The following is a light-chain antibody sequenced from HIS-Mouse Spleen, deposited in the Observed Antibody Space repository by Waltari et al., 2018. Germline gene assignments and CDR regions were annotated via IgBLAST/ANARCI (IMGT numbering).Light chain of an antibody. CDR2: EGS. Sequence: QSALTQPASVSGSPGQSITTSCTGTSSYVGSYNLVSWYQQHPGKAPKLIIYEGSKRPSGVSDRFSVSKSGNTASLTISGLQAEDEADYYCCSYAGSREVFGTGTKVTVL. V-gene: IGLV2-23*01. CDR3: CSYAGSREV. J-gene: IGLJ1*01. CDR1: SSYVGSYNL.